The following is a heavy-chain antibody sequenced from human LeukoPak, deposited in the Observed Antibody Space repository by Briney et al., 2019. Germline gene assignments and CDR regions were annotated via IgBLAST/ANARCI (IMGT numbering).Heavy chain of an antibody. CDR2: IYYSGST. CDR3: ARGTQGIAAAGYYYYYGMDV. CDR1: GGSISSGGYY. D-gene: IGHD6-13*01. V-gene: IGHV4-31*03. J-gene: IGHJ6*02. Sequence: SETLSLTCTVSGGSISSGGYYWSWIRQHPGKGLEWIGYIYYSGSTYYNPSLKSRVTISVDTSKNQFSLKLSSVTAADTAVYYCARGTQGIAAAGYYYYYGMDVWGQGTTDTVSS.